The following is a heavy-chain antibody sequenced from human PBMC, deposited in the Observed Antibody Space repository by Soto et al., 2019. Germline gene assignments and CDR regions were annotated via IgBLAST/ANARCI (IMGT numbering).Heavy chain of an antibody. J-gene: IGHJ4*02. CDR2: ISVSGDNI. Sequence: PGGSLRLSCLASGFSFNSFNMNWIRRAPGRGLEWVASISVSGDNIYYGDSMQGRFTISRDNSKRSVFLDLNSLRVEDTAMYYCARHTSPRDGYNYPLFDYWGQGTLVTVSS. CDR3: ARHTSPRDGYNYPLFDY. D-gene: IGHD5-12*01. CDR1: GFSFNSFN. V-gene: IGHV3-21*04.